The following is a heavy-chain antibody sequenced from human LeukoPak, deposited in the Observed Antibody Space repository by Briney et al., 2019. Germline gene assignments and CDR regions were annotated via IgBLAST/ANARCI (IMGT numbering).Heavy chain of an antibody. D-gene: IGHD6-13*01. CDR1: GYSISSGYY. CDR2: IYHSGST. CDR3: ASLSSWYGVYYYYYMDV. V-gene: IGHV4-38-2*01. J-gene: IGHJ6*03. Sequence: SETLSLTCAVSGYSISSGYYWGWIRQPPAKGLEWIGSIYHSGSTYYNPSLKSRVTISVDTSKNQFSLKLSSVTAADTAVYYCASLSSWYGVYYYYYMDVWGKGTTVTVSS.